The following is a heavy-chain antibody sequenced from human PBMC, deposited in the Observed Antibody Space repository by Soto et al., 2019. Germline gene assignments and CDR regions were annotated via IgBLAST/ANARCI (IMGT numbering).Heavy chain of an antibody. CDR1: GYSFTSYW. CDR3: ARRVSAPDWNYGVPFNY. CDR2: IYPGDSDT. Sequence: GESLKISCKGSGYSFTSYWIGWVRQMPGKGLEWMGIIYPGDSDTRYSPSFQGQVTISADKSISTAYLQWSSLKASDTAMYYCARRVSAPDWNYGVPFNYWGQGTLVSVSS. J-gene: IGHJ4*02. D-gene: IGHD1-7*01. V-gene: IGHV5-51*01.